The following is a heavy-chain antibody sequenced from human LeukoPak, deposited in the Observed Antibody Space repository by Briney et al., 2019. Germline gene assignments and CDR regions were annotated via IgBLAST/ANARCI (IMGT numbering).Heavy chain of an antibody. CDR3: ARGDIVATSD. J-gene: IGHJ4*02. Sequence: GGSLRLSCAASGFTFSSYEMNWVRQAPGKGLEWVSYISSSGSTIYYADSVKGRFTISRDNSKNTLYLQMNSLRAEDTAVYYCARGDIVATSDWGQGTLVTVSS. V-gene: IGHV3-48*03. CDR1: GFTFSSYE. CDR2: ISSSGSTI. D-gene: IGHD5-12*01.